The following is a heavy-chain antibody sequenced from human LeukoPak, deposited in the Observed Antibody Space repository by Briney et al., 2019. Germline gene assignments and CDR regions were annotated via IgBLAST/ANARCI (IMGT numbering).Heavy chain of an antibody. D-gene: IGHD4-23*01. J-gene: IGHJ6*03. V-gene: IGHV1-2*02. CDR1: GYTFTGYY. CDR2: INPNSGGT. CDR3: ARCAVVTGFYYYYMDA. Sequence: ASVKVSCKASGYTFTGYYMHWVRQAPGQGLEWMGWINPNSGGTNYAQKFQGRVTMTRDTSSSTAYMELSRLRSDDTAVYYCARCAVVTGFYYYYMDAWGKGTTVTISS.